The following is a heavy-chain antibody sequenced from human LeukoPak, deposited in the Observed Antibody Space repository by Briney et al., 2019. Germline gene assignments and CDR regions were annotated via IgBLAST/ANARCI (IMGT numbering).Heavy chain of an antibody. CDR3: ARLGIAAAAYF. Sequence: SETLSLTCTVSGGSMSSHYWSWIRQPPGKGLEWIGYIYYSGTMNYNPSLKSRVTISVDTSKNQFCLKLNSVTAADTAVYYCARLGIAAAAYFWGQGNLVTVSS. CDR1: GGSMSSHY. J-gene: IGHJ4*02. V-gene: IGHV4-59*08. CDR2: IYYSGTM. D-gene: IGHD6-13*01.